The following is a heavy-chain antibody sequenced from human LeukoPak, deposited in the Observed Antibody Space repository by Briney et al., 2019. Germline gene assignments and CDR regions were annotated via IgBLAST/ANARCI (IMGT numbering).Heavy chain of an antibody. CDR2: INHSGST. CDR1: GGSFSGYY. J-gene: IGHJ5*02. V-gene: IGHV4-34*01. D-gene: IGHD3-3*01. CDR3: ARPNYDFWSGYYWFDP. Sequence: SETLSLTCAVYGGSFSGYYWSWIRQPPGKGLEWIGEINHSGSTNYNPSLKSRVTISVDTSKNQFSLKLSSVTAADTAVYYCARPNYDFWSGYYWFDPWGQGILVTVSS.